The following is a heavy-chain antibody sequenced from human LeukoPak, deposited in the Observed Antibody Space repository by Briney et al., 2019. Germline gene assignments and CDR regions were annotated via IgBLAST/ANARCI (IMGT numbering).Heavy chain of an antibody. CDR3: ARDSVTYDSSGYYYYHYYYGTDV. D-gene: IGHD3-22*01. V-gene: IGHV3-53*01. CDR2: IYSGGST. J-gene: IGHJ6*02. CDR1: GFTVSSNY. Sequence: GGSLRLSCAASGFTVSSNYMSWVRQAPGKGLEWVSVIYSGGSTYYADSVKGRFTISRDNSKNTLYLQMNSLRAEDTAVYYCARDSVTYDSSGYYYYHYYYGTDVWGQGTTVTVSS.